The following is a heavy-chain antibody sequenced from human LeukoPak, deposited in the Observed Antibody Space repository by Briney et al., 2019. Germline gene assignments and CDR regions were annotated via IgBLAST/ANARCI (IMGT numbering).Heavy chain of an antibody. Sequence: PSETLSLTCTVSGGSISSGGYYWSWIRQHPGKGLEWIGYIYYSGSTYYNPSLKSRVTISVDTSKNQFSLKLSSVTAADTAVYYCASMGYYYDSSGYGYFDYWGQGTLVTVSS. CDR1: GGSISSGGYY. J-gene: IGHJ4*02. CDR2: IYYSGST. V-gene: IGHV4-31*03. D-gene: IGHD3-22*01. CDR3: ASMGYYYDSSGYGYFDY.